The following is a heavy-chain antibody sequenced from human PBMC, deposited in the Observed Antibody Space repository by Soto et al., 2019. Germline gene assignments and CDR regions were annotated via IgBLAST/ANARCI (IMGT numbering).Heavy chain of an antibody. CDR1: NASITSSGYY. J-gene: IGHJ4*02. Sequence: QVQLQESGPRLVEASQTLSLTCTVSNASITSSGYYWGWVRQPPGKRLEWIGYIYHSGSTFYSPSLQGRLTMSVDTSKNQCSRTLRSVTAADTAVYHCERMSGTYYVPDYWGQGTLVTVSS. V-gene: IGHV4-31*03. CDR3: ERMSGTYYVPDY. CDR2: IYHSGST. D-gene: IGHD1-26*01.